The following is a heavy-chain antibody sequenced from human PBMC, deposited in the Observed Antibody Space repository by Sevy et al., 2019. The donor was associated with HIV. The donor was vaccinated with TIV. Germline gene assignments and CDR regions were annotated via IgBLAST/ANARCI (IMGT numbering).Heavy chain of an antibody. CDR3: ARDRNNYDSSGYPKGMDV. CDR2: ISAYNDYT. D-gene: IGHD3-22*01. J-gene: IGHJ6*02. CDR1: GYTFTRYG. Sequence: ASVKVSCKASGYTFTRYGISWVRQAPGQGLEWMGWISAYNDYTNYVQKLQGTVTMTTDTSTSIAYLELRSLRSDDTAVYYCARDRNNYDSSGYPKGMDVWGQGTTVTVSS. V-gene: IGHV1-18*01.